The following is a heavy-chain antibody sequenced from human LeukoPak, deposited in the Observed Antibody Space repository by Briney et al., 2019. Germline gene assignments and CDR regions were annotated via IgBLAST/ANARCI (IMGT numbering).Heavy chain of an antibody. CDR1: GGPFSGYY. J-gene: IGHJ4*02. D-gene: IGHD3-10*01. Sequence: PSETLSLTCAVYGGPFSGYYWSWIRRPPGKRLEWIGEINHSGSTNYNPSLKSRVTISVDTSKNQFSLKLSSVTAADTAVYYCARAVYYGSGSYQDYWGQGTLVTVSS. CDR2: INHSGST. V-gene: IGHV4-34*01. CDR3: ARAVYYGSGSYQDY.